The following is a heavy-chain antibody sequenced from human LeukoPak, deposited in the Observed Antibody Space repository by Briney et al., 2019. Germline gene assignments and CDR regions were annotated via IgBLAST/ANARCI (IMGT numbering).Heavy chain of an antibody. Sequence: GSVKVSCKASGYTFTSYDINWVRQATGQGLEWMGWMNPNSGNTGYAQKFQGRVTITRNTSISTAYMELSSLRSEDTAVYYCARGRRDGVVIGGTYYYGSGSYRSFDYWGQGTLVTVSS. J-gene: IGHJ4*02. D-gene: IGHD3-10*01. CDR1: GYTFTSYD. CDR3: ARGRRDGVVIGGTYYYGSGSYRSFDY. V-gene: IGHV1-8*01. CDR2: MNPNSGNT.